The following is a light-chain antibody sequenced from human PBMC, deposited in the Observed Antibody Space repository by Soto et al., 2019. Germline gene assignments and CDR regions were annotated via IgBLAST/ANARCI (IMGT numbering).Light chain of an antibody. V-gene: IGLV2-14*01. CDR1: SSDVGGFNY. J-gene: IGLJ2*01. Sequence: QSALTQPASVSGSPGQSITISCTGTSSDVGGFNYVSWYQRHPGKAPKLMIYDVNNRPSGVSNRFSGSKSGNTASLTISGLQPEDEADYYCSSYTITSTHVVFGGGTKVTVL. CDR3: SSYTITSTHVV. CDR2: DVN.